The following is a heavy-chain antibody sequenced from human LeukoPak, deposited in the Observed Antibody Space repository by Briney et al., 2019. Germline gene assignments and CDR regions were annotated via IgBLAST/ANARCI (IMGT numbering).Heavy chain of an antibody. V-gene: IGHV3-74*01. D-gene: IGHD4-11*01. J-gene: IGHJ6*02. CDR2: INGDGSST. CDR3: VREVTAVILYGMDV. CDR1: GFTFNNYW. Sequence: GGSLRLSCGASGFTFNNYWMHWVRQAPGKGLVWVSRINGDGSSTTYADSVKGRFTISGDNAKNTLYLQMNSLRAEDTAVYYCVREVTAVILYGMDVWGRGTTVTVSS.